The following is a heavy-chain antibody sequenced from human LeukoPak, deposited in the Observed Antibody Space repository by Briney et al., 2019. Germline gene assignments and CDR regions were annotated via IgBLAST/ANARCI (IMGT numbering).Heavy chain of an antibody. CDR3: ARDKRQPSPLGYLDY. Sequence: ASVKVSCKASGYTFTSYYMHWVRQAPGQGLEWMGIINPSGGSTSYAQKFQGRVTMTRDMSTSTVYMELSSLRSEDTAVYYCARDKRQPSPLGYLDYWGQGTLVTVSS. CDR1: GYTFTSYY. V-gene: IGHV1-46*01. J-gene: IGHJ4*02. CDR2: INPSGGST. D-gene: IGHD6-13*01.